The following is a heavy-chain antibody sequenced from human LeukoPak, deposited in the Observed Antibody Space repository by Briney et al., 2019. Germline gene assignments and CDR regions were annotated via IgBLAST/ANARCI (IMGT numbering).Heavy chain of an antibody. V-gene: IGHV4-59*08. J-gene: IGHJ1*01. Sequence: TSETLSLTCTVSGGSISSHFWSWIRQPPGKGLEWIGYISDSGSPNYSPSLRSRVTISGDTSNNQFSLRLSSVTAADTAVYYCARGGWYPESFQHWGQGALVTVSS. CDR1: GGSISSHF. D-gene: IGHD6-19*01. CDR2: ISDSGSP. CDR3: ARGGWYPESFQH.